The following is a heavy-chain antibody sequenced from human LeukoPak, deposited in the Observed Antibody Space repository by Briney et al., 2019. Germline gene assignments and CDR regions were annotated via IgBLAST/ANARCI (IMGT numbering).Heavy chain of an antibody. Sequence: SETLSLTCTVSGGSISSYYWSWIRQPPGKGLEWIGYIYYSGGTSYSPSLKSRVTMSVDTSKNQFSLKMSSVTAADTAVYYCARDLGYSSGWYDYWGQGTLVTVSS. J-gene: IGHJ4*02. CDR3: ARDLGYSSGWYDY. D-gene: IGHD6-19*01. CDR1: GGSISSYY. CDR2: IYYSGGT. V-gene: IGHV4-59*01.